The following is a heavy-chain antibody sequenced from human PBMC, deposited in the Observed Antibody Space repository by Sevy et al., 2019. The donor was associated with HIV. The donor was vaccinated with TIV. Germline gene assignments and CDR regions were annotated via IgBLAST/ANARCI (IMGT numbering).Heavy chain of an antibody. CDR1: GFTFSSYW. D-gene: IGHD6-19*01. CDR3: ARGGYSTCWYPH. Sequence: GGSLRLSCAASGFTFSSYWMHWVRQAPGKGLVWVSRINSAGSSTNYADSVKGRFTISRDNAKNTLYLQMNSLRAEDTAVYYCARGGYSTCWYPHWGQGTLVTVSS. J-gene: IGHJ4*02. CDR2: INSAGSST. V-gene: IGHV3-74*01.